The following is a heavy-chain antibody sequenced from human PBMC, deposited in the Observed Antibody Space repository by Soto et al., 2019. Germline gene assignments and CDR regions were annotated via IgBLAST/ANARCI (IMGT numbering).Heavy chain of an antibody. CDR3: ATGAGDSSGPPRYYYYYYGMDV. V-gene: IGHV4-38-2*01. D-gene: IGHD6-19*01. Sequence: PSETLSLTCAVSGYSISSGYYWGWIRQPPGRGLEWIGSIYHSGSTYYNPSLKSRVTISVDTSRNQFSLKLSSVTAADTAVYYCATGAGDSSGPPRYYYYYYGMDVWGQGTTVTVSS. CDR2: IYHSGST. CDR1: GYSISSGYY. J-gene: IGHJ6*02.